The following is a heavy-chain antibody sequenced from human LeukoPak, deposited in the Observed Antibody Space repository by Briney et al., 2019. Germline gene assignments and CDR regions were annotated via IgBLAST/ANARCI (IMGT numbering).Heavy chain of an antibody. CDR3: AKDISYDYHFDY. CDR2: ISAGGGST. CDR1: GFTFSSYA. D-gene: IGHD3-16*01. V-gene: IGHV3-23*01. Sequence: GGSLRLSCAASGFTFSSYAMSWIRQAPGKGLEWVSGISAGGGSTYYADSVKGRFTISRDNSKNTLNLQMNSLRAEDTAVYYCAKDISYDYHFDYWGQGTLVTVSS. J-gene: IGHJ4*02.